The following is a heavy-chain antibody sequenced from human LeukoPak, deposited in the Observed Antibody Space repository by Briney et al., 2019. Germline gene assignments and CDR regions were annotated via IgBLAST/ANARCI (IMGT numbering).Heavy chain of an antibody. CDR1: GFTFSSYW. J-gene: IGHJ4*02. CDR3: ALPGNY. CDR2: INTDGSST. V-gene: IGHV3-74*01. Sequence: GGSLRLSCAASGFTFSSYWMHWVRQAPGKGLAWVSRINTDGSSTSYADSVKGRFTISRDNAKNTVYLQMNSLRAEDPAAYYCALPGNYWGQGTLVTVSS.